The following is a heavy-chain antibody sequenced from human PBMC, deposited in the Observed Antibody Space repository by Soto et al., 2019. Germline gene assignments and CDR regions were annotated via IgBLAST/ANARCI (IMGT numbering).Heavy chain of an antibody. CDR2: ISAYNGNT. CDR3: ARDHDCGMPAL. D-gene: IGHD2-21*01. V-gene: IGHV1-18*01. CDR1: GYTFTTYG. Sequence: QVQLVQSGAEVKKPGASVKVSCKTSGYTFTTYGISWVRQAPGQGLEWMGWISAYNGNTNYAQKFQGRVTVTTDPSTNTAYMERRILRSDDTAVYYCARDHDCGMPALWGQGTLVTVSS. J-gene: IGHJ4*02.